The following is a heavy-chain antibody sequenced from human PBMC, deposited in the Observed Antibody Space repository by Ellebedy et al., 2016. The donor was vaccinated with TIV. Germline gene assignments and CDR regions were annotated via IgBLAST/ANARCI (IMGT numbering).Heavy chain of an antibody. CDR1: GGSISTTGYY. CDR2: VAYSGTT. Sequence: MPSETLSLTCTVSGGSISTTGYYWGWIRQSPGKGLEWIGSVAYSGTTYYNPSLKSRVTISVDTSKNQFSLKLSSVTAADTAVYYCARVPQLYNWFDPWGQGTLVTVSS. V-gene: IGHV4-39*07. J-gene: IGHJ5*02. CDR3: ARVPQLYNWFDP.